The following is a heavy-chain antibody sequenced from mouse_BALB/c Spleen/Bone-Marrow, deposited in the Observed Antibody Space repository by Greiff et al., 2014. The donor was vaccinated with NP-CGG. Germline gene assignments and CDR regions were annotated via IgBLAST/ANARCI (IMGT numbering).Heavy chain of an antibody. J-gene: IGHJ2*01. CDR3: ARNLYYFDY. Sequence: VQLKQSGAELMKPGASVKISCKATGYPFRSSWIAWVKQRPGPGLEWIGEILPGSGSTNYNEKFKGKATFTADTSSNTAYMQLSSLTSEDSAVYYCARNLYYFDYWGQGTTLTVSS. V-gene: IGHV1-9*01. CDR2: ILPGSGST. CDR1: GYPFRSSW.